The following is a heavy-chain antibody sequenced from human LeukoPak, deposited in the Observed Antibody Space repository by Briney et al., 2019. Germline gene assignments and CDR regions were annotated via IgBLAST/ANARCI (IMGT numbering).Heavy chain of an antibody. V-gene: IGHV1-69*04. J-gene: IGHJ6*02. D-gene: IGHD6-13*01. CDR3: ARTIAQYTNSWLYYYYGMDV. CDR2: IIPILGIA. Sequence: VASVKVSCKASGGTFSSYAISWVRQAPGQGLEWMGRIIPILGIANYAQKFQGRVTITADKSTSTAYMELSSLRSEDTAVYYCARTIAQYTNSWLYYYYGMDVWGQGTTVTVSS. CDR1: GGTFSSYA.